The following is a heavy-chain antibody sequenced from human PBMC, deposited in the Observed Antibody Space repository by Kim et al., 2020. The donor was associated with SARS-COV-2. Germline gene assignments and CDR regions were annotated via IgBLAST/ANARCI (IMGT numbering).Heavy chain of an antibody. V-gene: IGHV4-34*01. CDR2: INHSGST. CDR3: AREGPYYDFWSGSPLSNWFDP. Sequence: SETLSLTCAVYGGSFSGYYWSWIRQPPGKGLEWIGEINHSGSTNYNPSLKSRVTISVDTSKNQFSLKLSSVTAADTAVYYCAREGPYYDFWSGSPLSNWFDPWGQGTLAT. D-gene: IGHD3-3*01. J-gene: IGHJ5*02. CDR1: GGSFSGYY.